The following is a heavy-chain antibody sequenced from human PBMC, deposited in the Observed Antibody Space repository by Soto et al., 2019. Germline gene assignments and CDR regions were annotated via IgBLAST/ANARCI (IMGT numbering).Heavy chain of an antibody. V-gene: IGHV3-21*01. CDR2: ISSSSSYI. Sequence: EVQLVESGGGLVKPGGSLRLSCAASGFTFSSYSMNWVRQAPGKGLEWVSSISSSSSYIYYADSVKGRFTISRDNAKNSLYLQMNSLRAEDTAVYYCARDRGIVVVVAAVDYWGQGTLVTVSS. CDR1: GFTFSSYS. D-gene: IGHD2-15*01. CDR3: ARDRGIVVVVAAVDY. J-gene: IGHJ4*02.